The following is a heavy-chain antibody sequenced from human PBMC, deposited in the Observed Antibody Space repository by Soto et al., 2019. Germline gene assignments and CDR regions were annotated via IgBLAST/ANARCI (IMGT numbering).Heavy chain of an antibody. V-gene: IGHV3-23*01. CDR1: GFTFSSYA. CDR2: ISGSGGST. Sequence: GGSLRLSCAASGFTFSSYAMRWVRQAPGKGLEWVSSISGSGGSTYYAGPVKGRFTISRDNSKNTLYLQMNSLRAEDTAVYYCAKLAVAGSFHYGVDVWGQGTTVTVSS. D-gene: IGHD6-19*01. J-gene: IGHJ6*02. CDR3: AKLAVAGSFHYGVDV.